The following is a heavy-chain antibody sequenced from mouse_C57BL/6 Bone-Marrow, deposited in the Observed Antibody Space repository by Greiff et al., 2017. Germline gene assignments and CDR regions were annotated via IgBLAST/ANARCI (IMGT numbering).Heavy chain of an antibody. CDR3: AFYDYDGFY. Sequence: EVKLVESGPELVKPGASVKMSCKASGYTFTDYNMHWVKQSHGKSLEWIGYINPNNGGTSYNQKFKGKATLTVNKSSSTAYMELRSLTSEDSAVYYCAFYDYDGFYWGQGTTLTVSS. V-gene: IGHV1-22*01. CDR2: INPNNGGT. D-gene: IGHD2-4*01. J-gene: IGHJ2*01. CDR1: GYTFTDYN.